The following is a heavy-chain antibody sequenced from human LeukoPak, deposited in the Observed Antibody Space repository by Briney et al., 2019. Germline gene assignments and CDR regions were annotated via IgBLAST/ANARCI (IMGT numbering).Heavy chain of an antibody. CDR2: ITGSSDAI. D-gene: IGHD3-22*01. CDR3: ARDCTTISCYGWHAFDI. J-gene: IGHJ3*02. Sequence: GGSLRLSCAASGFTFSSYSMNWVRQAPGRGLEWVSYITGSSDAIHYAASVEGRFTISRDNDRNLLYLQLNSLRAEDTAVYDCARDCTTISCYGWHAFDIWGQGTKVTVSS. CDR1: GFTFSSYS. V-gene: IGHV3-48*01.